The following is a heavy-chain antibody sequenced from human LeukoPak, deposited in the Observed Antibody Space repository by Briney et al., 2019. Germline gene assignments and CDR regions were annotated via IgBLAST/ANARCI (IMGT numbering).Heavy chain of an antibody. V-gene: IGHV1-24*01. CDR2: FDPEDGET. D-gene: IGHD3-3*01. Sequence: ASVKVSCKVSGYTLTELSMHWVRQAPGKGLEWMGGFDPEDGETIYAQKFQGRVTITEDTSTDTAYMELRSLRSDDTAVYYCAIWSGMDVWGKGTTVTVSS. J-gene: IGHJ6*04. CDR1: GYTLTELS. CDR3: AIWSGMDV.